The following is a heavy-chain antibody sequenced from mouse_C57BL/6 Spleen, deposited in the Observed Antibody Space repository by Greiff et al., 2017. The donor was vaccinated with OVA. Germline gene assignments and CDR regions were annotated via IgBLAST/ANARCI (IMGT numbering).Heavy chain of an antibody. CDR3: ARLGDGSSLDV. D-gene: IGHD2-3*01. CDR2: IAPANGNT. CDR1: GFNIKNTY. V-gene: IGHV14-3*01. Sequence: VQLQQSVAELVRPGASVKLSCTASGFNIKNTYLPWVKQRPEQGLEWIGRIAPANGNTKYAPKFQGKATITADTSSNTAYLQLSSLTSEDTAIYYCARLGDGSSLDVWGTGTTVTVSS. J-gene: IGHJ1*03.